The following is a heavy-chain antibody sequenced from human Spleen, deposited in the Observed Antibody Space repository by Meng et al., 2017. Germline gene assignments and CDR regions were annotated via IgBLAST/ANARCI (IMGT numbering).Heavy chain of an antibody. D-gene: IGHD6-19*01. CDR1: GGSISTSGYY. V-gene: IGHV4-39*07. J-gene: IGHJ4*02. Sequence: QPQLQESGPGLVKPSEALYLTCSVPGGSISTSGYYWGWIRQPPGKGLEWIGSIGHSGFTYYTPSLKSRVTISVDKSKNQFSLKLSSVTAADTAVYYCATRDIAVAGVAFDYWGQGTLVTVSS. CDR3: ATRDIAVAGVAFDY. CDR2: IGHSGFT.